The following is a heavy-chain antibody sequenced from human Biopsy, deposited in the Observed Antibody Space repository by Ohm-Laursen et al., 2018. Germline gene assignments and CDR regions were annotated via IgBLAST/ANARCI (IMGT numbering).Heavy chain of an antibody. Sequence: TLSLTCAVNGESSSGYFWNWIRQPPGKGLEWIGEINHRGSASYNPSLKSRITVLVDTSKNQFSLKLRSVSAADTAVYFCARALDYYDPYYYYAMDVWGQGTSVTVSS. CDR1: GESSSGYF. D-gene: IGHD3-16*01. CDR3: ARALDYYDPYYYYAMDV. V-gene: IGHV4-34*01. J-gene: IGHJ6*02. CDR2: INHRGSA.